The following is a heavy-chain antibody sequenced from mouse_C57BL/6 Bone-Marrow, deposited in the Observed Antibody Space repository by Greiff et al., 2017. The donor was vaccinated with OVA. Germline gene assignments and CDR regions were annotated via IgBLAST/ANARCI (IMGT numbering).Heavy chain of an antibody. Sequence: QVQLQQSGAELARPGASVKLSCKASGYTFTSYGISWVKQRTGQGLEWIGEIYPRSGNTYYNEKFKGKATLTADKSSSTAYMELRSLTSEDSAVYFCARRAASYGNSAWFAYWGQGTLVTVSA. V-gene: IGHV1-81*01. D-gene: IGHD2-1*01. CDR3: ARRAASYGNSAWFAY. J-gene: IGHJ3*01. CDR2: IYPRSGNT. CDR1: GYTFTSYG.